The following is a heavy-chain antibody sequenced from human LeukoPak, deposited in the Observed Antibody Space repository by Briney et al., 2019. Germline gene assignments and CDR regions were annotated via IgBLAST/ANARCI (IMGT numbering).Heavy chain of an antibody. D-gene: IGHD1-1*01. CDR1: GFTFSGSA. Sequence: PGGSLRLSCTASGFTFSGSAMHWVRQASGKGLEWVGRIRSKANSYATVYAAPVKCRFTISRDDSKNTADLEMNSLKTEDTAVYYFTSGLSVRRSNNTPVDYWGQGTLVTVSS. J-gene: IGHJ4*02. CDR2: IRSKANSYAT. V-gene: IGHV3-73*01. CDR3: TSGLSVRRSNNTPVDY.